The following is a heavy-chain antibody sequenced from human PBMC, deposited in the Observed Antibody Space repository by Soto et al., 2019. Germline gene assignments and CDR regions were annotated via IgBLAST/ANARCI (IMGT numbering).Heavy chain of an antibody. CDR3: ARAELIVATKFDP. CDR2: IYYSGST. V-gene: IGHV4-39*01. J-gene: IGHJ5*02. D-gene: IGHD5-12*01. CDR1: GGSISSSSYY. Sequence: SETLSLTCTVSGGSISSSSYYWGWIRQPPGKGLEWIGSIYYSGSTYYNPSPKSRVTISVDTSKNQFSLKLSSVTAADTAVYYCARAELIVATKFDPWGQGTLVTVSS.